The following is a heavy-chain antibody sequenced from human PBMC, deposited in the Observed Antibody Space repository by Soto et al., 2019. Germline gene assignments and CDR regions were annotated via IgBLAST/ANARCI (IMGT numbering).Heavy chain of an antibody. Sequence: PGESLRLSCAASGFTFSTYTMSWVRRAQGKGLEWVSAISGSGASPSYADSVQGRFTISRDNPKRTLYLQMNNLRAEDTAVYYCAKARCSTTNCYVPDYWGQGTLVTVSS. V-gene: IGHV3-23*01. J-gene: IGHJ4*02. CDR2: ISGSGASP. CDR1: GFTFSTYT. D-gene: IGHD2-2*01. CDR3: AKARCSTTNCYVPDY.